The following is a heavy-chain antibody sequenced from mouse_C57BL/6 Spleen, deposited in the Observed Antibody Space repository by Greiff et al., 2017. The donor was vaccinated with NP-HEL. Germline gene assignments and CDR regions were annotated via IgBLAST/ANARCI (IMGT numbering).Heavy chain of an antibody. Sequence: EVQLQQSGAELVRPGASVKLSCTASGFNIKDNYMHWVKQRPEQGLEWIGRIDPEDGDNEYAPKFQGKATMTADTYSNTAYLQLSSLTSEDTAVYYCTTYGYCEDYAMDYWGQGTSVTDSS. D-gene: IGHD2-2*01. J-gene: IGHJ4*01. V-gene: IGHV14-1*01. CDR2: IDPEDGDN. CDR1: GFNIKDNY. CDR3: TTYGYCEDYAMDY.